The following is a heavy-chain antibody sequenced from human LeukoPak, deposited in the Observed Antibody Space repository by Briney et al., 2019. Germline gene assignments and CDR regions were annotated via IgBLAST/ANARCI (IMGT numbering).Heavy chain of an antibody. CDR1: GFTFSSYS. CDR2: ISSSSSYI. CDR3: ARASVYGDVLDY. J-gene: IGHJ4*02. Sequence: GGSLRLSCAASGFTFSSYSMNWVRQAPGKGLEWVSSISSSSSYIYYADSVKGRFTISRDNAKNSLYLQMNSLRAEDTAVYYCARASVYGDVLDYWGQGTLVTVSS. V-gene: IGHV3-21*01. D-gene: IGHD5/OR15-5a*01.